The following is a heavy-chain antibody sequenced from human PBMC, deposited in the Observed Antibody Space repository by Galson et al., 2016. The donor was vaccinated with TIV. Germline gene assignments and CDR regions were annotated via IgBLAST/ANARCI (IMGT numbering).Heavy chain of an antibody. CDR3: AKDRNTAFDTYSYSYGMDV. CDR1: GGTFSSFV. Sequence: SVKVSCKAPGGTFSSFVFNWVRQAPGQGLEWMGGITPLFGTTNYAQKFQGRVTITADESTSTVYMELSSLRSEDTAVYYCAKDRNTAFDTYSYSYGMDVWGQGTTVTVSS. CDR2: ITPLFGTT. J-gene: IGHJ6*02. V-gene: IGHV1-69*13. D-gene: IGHD5-18*01.